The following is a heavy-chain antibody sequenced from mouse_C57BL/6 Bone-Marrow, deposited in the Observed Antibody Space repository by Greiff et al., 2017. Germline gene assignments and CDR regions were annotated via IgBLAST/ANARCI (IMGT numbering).Heavy chain of an antibody. J-gene: IGHJ3*01. Sequence: QVQLQQPGAELVKPGASVKLSCKASGYTFTSYWMHWVKQRPGRGLEWIGRIDPNSGGTKYNEKFKSKATLTVDKPSSTAYMQLSSLTSEDAAVYYCARSRTTMITTEFAYWGQGTLVTVSA. CDR3: ARSRTTMITTEFAY. D-gene: IGHD2-4*01. V-gene: IGHV1-72*01. CDR1: GYTFTSYW. CDR2: IDPNSGGT.